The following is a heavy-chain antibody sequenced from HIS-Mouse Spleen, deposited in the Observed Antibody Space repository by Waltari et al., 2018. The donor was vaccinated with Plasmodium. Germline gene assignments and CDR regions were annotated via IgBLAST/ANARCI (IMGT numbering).Heavy chain of an antibody. Sequence: QVQLVESGGGVVQPGRSLRLSCAASGFTFSSYGMHWVRQAPGKGLEWVEVISYDGSNKYYADCVKGRFTISRDNSKNTLYLQMNSLRAEDTAVYYCAKAQGVINFDYWGQGTLVTVSS. CDR3: AKAQGVINFDY. V-gene: IGHV3-30*18. D-gene: IGHD3-16*01. CDR1: GFTFSSYG. J-gene: IGHJ4*02. CDR2: ISYDGSNK.